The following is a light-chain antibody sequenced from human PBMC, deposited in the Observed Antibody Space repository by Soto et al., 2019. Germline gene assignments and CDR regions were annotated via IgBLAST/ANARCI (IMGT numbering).Light chain of an antibody. Sequence: EIVLTQSPGTLSLSPGERATLACRASQSVTGKYLAWYQQKPGQAPRLLIYAATERHTGIPDRFSGSESGTDFTLTISRLEPEDFAVYYCPQYDMSPWTFGQRTNVDI. CDR1: QSVTGKY. CDR2: AAT. J-gene: IGKJ1*01. V-gene: IGKV3-20*01. CDR3: PQYDMSPWT.